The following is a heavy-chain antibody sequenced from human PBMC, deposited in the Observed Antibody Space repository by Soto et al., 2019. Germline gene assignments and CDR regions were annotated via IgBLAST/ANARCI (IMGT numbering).Heavy chain of an antibody. CDR3: ARSGIRAFDI. CDR1: GNTFTSDQ. CDR2: INPSGGST. V-gene: IGHV1-46*03. J-gene: IGHJ3*02. D-gene: IGHD1-20*01. Sequence: ASVKVSLTASGNTFTSDQMHWVRQAPGQGLEWMGIINPSGGSTSYAQKFQGRVTMTRDTSTSTVYMELSSLRSEDTPVYYCARSGIRAFDIWGQGTMVVVAS.